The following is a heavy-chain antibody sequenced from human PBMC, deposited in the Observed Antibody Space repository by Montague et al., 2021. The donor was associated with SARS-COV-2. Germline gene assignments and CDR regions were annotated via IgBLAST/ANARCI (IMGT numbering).Heavy chain of an antibody. J-gene: IGHJ4*02. CDR1: GFTFSSYS. V-gene: IGHV3-21*01. D-gene: IGHD3-22*01. CDR2: ISSSSYI. CDR3: ARDAYYYDSSGFYYAPRTYYFDF. Sequence: SLRLSCAASGFTFSSYSMNWVRQAPGKGLEWVSSISSSSYIYYAYSVKXRFTISRDNAKNSLYLQMNSLRAEDTAVYYCARDAYYYDSSGFYYAPRTYYFDFWGQGTLVTVSS.